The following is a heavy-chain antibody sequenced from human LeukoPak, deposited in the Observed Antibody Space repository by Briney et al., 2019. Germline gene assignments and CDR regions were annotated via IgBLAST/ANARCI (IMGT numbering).Heavy chain of an antibody. CDR1: GFIFSSYG. V-gene: IGHV3-7*01. CDR3: VNYDTTTGQSDY. CDR2: IKQDGSEK. J-gene: IGHJ4*02. Sequence: GGSLRLSCAASGFIFSSYGMHWVRQAPGKGLEWVANIKQDGSEKHYVDSVKGRFTISRDNAENSLFLQMNNLRAEDTAIYYCVNYDTTTGQSDYWGQGTLVTVSS. D-gene: IGHD1-26*01.